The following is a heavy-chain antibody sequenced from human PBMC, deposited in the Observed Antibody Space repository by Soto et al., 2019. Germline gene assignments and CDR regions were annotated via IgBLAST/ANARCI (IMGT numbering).Heavy chain of an antibody. CDR2: IIPIFGTA. J-gene: IGHJ4*02. Sequence: QVQLVQSGAEVKKPGSSVKVSCQASGGTFSSYAISWVRQAPGQGLEWMGGIIPIFGTANYAQKFQGRVTITADETTSTAYMELSSLRSEDTAVYSCGYSYAVAGSVLTDYWGQGTLVTVSS. CDR3: GYSYAVAGSVLTDY. CDR1: GGTFSSYA. V-gene: IGHV1-69*12. D-gene: IGHD5-18*01.